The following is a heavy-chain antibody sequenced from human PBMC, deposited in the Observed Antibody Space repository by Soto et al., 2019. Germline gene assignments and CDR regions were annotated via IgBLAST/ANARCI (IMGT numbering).Heavy chain of an antibody. Sequence: QVQLVESGGGVVQPGRSLRLSCAASGFTFSSYGMHWVRQAPGKGLEWVAVISYDGSNKYYADSVKGRFTISRDNSKNTHYLQMNSLRAEDAAVYYCAKGGPYDFWGGYYYMDVWGKGTTVTVSS. CDR2: ISYDGSNK. J-gene: IGHJ6*03. D-gene: IGHD3-3*01. CDR3: AKGGPYDFWGGYYYMDV. CDR1: GFTFSSYG. V-gene: IGHV3-30*18.